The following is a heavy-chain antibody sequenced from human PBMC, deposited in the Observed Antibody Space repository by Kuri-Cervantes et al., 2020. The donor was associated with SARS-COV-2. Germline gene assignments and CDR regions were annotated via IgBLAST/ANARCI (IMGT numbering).Heavy chain of an antibody. D-gene: IGHD3-3*01. CDR1: GFTFDDYG. CDR3: ARGVGIFGVVYYYYYMDV. Sequence: GESLKISCAASGFTFDDYGMSWVRQAPGKGLEWVSGINWNGGSTGYADSVKGRFTISRDNSKNTLYLQMGSLRAEDMAVYYCARGVGIFGVVYYYYYMDVWGKGTTVTVSS. V-gene: IGHV3-20*04. J-gene: IGHJ6*03. CDR2: INWNGGST.